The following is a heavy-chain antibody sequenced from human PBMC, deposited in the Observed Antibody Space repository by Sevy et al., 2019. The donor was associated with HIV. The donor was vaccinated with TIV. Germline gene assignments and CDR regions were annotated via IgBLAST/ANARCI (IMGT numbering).Heavy chain of an antibody. J-gene: IGHJ4*02. Sequence: GGSLRLSCAASGFTFSNAWMSWVRQAPGTGLERVGRIKSNTDGGTTDYAAPRKGRFTISRDDSKNTLYLQINSLKAEETAIYYCTTESKKRGISALLDSWGQGTLVTVSS. D-gene: IGHD7-27*01. V-gene: IGHV3-15*01. CDR3: TTESKKRGISALLDS. CDR2: IKSNTDGGTT. CDR1: GFTFSNAW.